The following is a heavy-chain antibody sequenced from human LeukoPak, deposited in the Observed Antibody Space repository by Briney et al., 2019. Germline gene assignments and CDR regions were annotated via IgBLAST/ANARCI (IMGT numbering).Heavy chain of an antibody. Sequence: GSLRLSCATSGFTFITYSMNWVRQAPGRGLEWVSYISSSSRTIYYADSVKGRFTASRDNARNSLSLQMNGLRAEDTAVYYCATALDYDDSRDYWGQGTLVTVSS. CDR2: ISSSSRTI. CDR1: GFTFITYS. CDR3: ATALDYDDSRDY. J-gene: IGHJ4*02. V-gene: IGHV3-48*04. D-gene: IGHD4-17*01.